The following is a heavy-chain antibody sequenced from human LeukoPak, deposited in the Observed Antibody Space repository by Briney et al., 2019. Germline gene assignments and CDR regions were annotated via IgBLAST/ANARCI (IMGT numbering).Heavy chain of an antibody. V-gene: IGHV1-69*02. CDR1: GGTFISYT. Sequence: ASVKVSCKASGGTFISYTISWVRQAPGQGLEWMGRIIPILGVANYAQKFQGRVTISADKSTNTAYMELSSLRSEDTAVYYCAGGAGITLIAADFWGQGTLVTVSS. CDR2: IIPILGVA. D-gene: IGHD3-22*01. CDR3: AGGAGITLIAADF. J-gene: IGHJ4*02.